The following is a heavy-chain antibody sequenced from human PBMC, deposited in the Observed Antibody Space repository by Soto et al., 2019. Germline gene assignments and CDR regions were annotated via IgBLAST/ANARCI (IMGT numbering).Heavy chain of an antibody. Sequence: QVQLVQSGAEVKKPGASVKVSCKASGYTFISYSMYWVRQAPGQGLEWMGIINPRDGTTIYAQNCQGRATMTRATSTSTVYMELSSLRSEDTAVYYCARGGGTLDYWGQGTLVTVSS. J-gene: IGHJ4*02. CDR2: INPRDGTT. V-gene: IGHV1-46*01. CDR1: GYTFISYS. CDR3: ARGGGTLDY.